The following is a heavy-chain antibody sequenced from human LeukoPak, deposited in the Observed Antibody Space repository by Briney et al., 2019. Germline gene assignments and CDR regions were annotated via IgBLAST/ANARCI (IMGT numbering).Heavy chain of an antibody. CDR3: ARHAGKWAPDY. V-gene: IGHV5-51*01. D-gene: IGHD2-8*01. CDR1: GYSFTSYW. J-gene: IGHJ4*02. CDR2: IYPGGSYN. Sequence: GESLKISCKGSGYSFTSYWIGWVRQMPGKGLELMGIIYPGGSYNRYNPSFQGQVTISADKSISTAYLQWSSLKASDAAMYYCARHAGKWAPDYWGQGTLVTVSS.